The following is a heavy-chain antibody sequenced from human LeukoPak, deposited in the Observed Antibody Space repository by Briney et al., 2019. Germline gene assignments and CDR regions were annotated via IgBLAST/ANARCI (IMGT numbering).Heavy chain of an antibody. V-gene: IGHV3-7*01. J-gene: IGHJ4*02. CDR2: IKQDGSEK. CDR1: GFTFSNAW. Sequence: PGGSLRLSCAASGFTFSNAWMSWVRQAPGKGLEWVANIKQDGSEKYYVDSVKGRFTISRDNAKNSLYLQMNSLRAEDTAVYYCASLIQRPQWYSSGLDYWGQGTLVTVSS. CDR3: ASLIQRPQWYSSGLDY. D-gene: IGHD3-22*01.